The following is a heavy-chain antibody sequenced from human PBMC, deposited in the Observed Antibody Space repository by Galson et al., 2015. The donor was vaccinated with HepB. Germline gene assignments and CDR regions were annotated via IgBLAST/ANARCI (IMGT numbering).Heavy chain of an antibody. CDR3: ARDREVAAAGGYYYGMDV. J-gene: IGHJ6*02. V-gene: IGHV1-3*01. CDR1: GYTFTTYA. D-gene: IGHD6-13*01. CDR2: INVGNGNT. Sequence: SVKVSCKASGYTFTTYAVHWVHQAPGQRLEWMGWINVGNGNTKSAQKFQGRVTITRDTSASTAYMELSSLRSEDTAVYYCARDREVAAAGGYYYGMDVWSQGTTVTVSS.